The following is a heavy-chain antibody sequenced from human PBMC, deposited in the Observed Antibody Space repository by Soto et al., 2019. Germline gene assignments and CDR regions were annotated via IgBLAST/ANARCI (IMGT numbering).Heavy chain of an antibody. V-gene: IGHV3-21*06. CDR2: ISSTTNYI. Sequence: PGGSLRLSCAASGFTFTRYSMNWVRQAPGKGLEWVSSISSTTNYIYYGDSMKGRFTISRDNARNSLYLEMNSLRAEDTAVYYCARESEDLTSNFDYWGQGTLVTVSS. CDR1: GFTFTRYS. CDR3: ARESEDLTSNFDY. J-gene: IGHJ4*02.